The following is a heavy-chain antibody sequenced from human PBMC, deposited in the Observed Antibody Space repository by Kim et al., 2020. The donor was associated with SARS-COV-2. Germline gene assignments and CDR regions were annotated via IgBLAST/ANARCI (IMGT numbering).Heavy chain of an antibody. CDR1: GYTFTSYG. CDR2: ISAYNGNT. Sequence: ASAKVSCKASGYTFTSYGISWVRQAPGQGLEWMGWISAYNGNTNYAQKLQGRVTMTTDTSTSTAYMELRSLRSDDTAVYYCARARLERGAITMVRGVIITSSDYWGQGTLVTVSS. D-gene: IGHD3-10*01. V-gene: IGHV1-18*01. J-gene: IGHJ4*02. CDR3: ARARLERGAITMVRGVIITSSDY.